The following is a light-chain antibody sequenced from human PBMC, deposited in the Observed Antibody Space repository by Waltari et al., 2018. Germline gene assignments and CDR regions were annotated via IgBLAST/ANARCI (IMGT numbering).Light chain of an antibody. V-gene: IGKV4-1*01. CDR1: QSLLYASNAKNF. Sequence: DIVMTQSPDSLLVSLGEWATISCNSSQSLLYASNAKNFLAWYQQKAGQPPRLLVHWASIRESGVPDRFRGSGSETDCTLTISNLQPEDVAFYWCQQYFNSPIAFGQGTRLEIK. CDR3: QQYFNSPIA. J-gene: IGKJ5*01. CDR2: WAS.